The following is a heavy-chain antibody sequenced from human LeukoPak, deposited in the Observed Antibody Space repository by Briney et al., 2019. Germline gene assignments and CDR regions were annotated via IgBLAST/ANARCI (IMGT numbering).Heavy chain of an antibody. CDR2: ISGSGGST. V-gene: IGHV3-23*01. D-gene: IGHD3-9*01. Sequence: GVRRLSCAASGFTFSSYSMSWVRQAPGKGLEWVSAISGSGGSTYYADSVKGRFTISRDNSKNTLYLQMNSLRAEDTAVYYCAKAPYYDILTGYYEGYWGQGTLVTVSS. CDR3: AKAPYYDILTGYYEGY. CDR1: GFTFSSYS. J-gene: IGHJ4*02.